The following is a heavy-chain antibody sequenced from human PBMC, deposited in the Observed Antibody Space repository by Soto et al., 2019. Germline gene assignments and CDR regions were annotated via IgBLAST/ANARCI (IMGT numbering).Heavy chain of an antibody. Sequence: SETLSLTCTVSGGSISSSSYYWGWIRQPPGKGLEWIGSIYYSGSTYYNQSLKSRVNVSVDTSKNQFSLRLTSLTAADTALYYFARHAVVVMVYAIRGTKAFDIWGQGTMVT. CDR3: ARHAVVVMVYAIRGTKAFDI. D-gene: IGHD2-8*01. CDR2: IYYSGST. CDR1: GGSISSSSYY. J-gene: IGHJ3*02. V-gene: IGHV4-39*01.